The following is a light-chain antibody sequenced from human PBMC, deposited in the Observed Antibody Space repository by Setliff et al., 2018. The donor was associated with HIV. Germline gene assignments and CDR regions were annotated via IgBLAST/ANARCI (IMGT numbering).Light chain of an antibody. J-gene: IGLJ1*01. V-gene: IGLV2-14*01. Sequence: QSVLAQPASVSGSPGQSITISCTGTSSDVGSYNYVSWYQQHPGKAPKLMISEVSNRPSGVSNRFSGSKSDNTASLTISGLQAEDESDYFCLSYATTDTFVFGTGTKVTVL. CDR3: LSYATTDTFV. CDR1: SSDVGSYNY. CDR2: EVS.